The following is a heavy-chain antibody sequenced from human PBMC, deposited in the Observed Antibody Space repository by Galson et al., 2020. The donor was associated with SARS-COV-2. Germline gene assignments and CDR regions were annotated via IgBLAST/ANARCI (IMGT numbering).Heavy chain of an antibody. CDR1: GFSLSTSGMC. D-gene: IGHD1-26*01. CDR2: IDWDDDK. V-gene: IGHV2-70*01. CDR3: ARLHSGSYHLTAFDI. J-gene: IGHJ3*02. Sequence: SGPTLVKPTQTLTLTCTFSGFSLSTSGMCVSWIRQPPGKALEWLALIDWDDDKYYSTSLKTRLTISKDTSKNQVVLTMTNMDPVDTATYYCARLHSGSYHLTAFDIWGQGAMVTVSS.